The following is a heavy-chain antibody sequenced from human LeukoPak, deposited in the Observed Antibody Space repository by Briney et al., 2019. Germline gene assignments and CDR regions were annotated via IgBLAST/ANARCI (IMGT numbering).Heavy chain of an antibody. CDR1: GFTFSANA. D-gene: IGHD1-26*01. CDR3: AKGRGSPYYFEY. V-gene: IGHV3-23*01. CDR2: ISGSGSTT. J-gene: IGHJ4*02. Sequence: PGGSLRLSCAASGFTFSANAMTWVRQAPGKGPEWVSRISGSGSTTDYTDSVKGRFTISRDNSKNTLYLQMNSLRAEDTAVYYCAKGRGSPYYFEYWGQGTLVTVSS.